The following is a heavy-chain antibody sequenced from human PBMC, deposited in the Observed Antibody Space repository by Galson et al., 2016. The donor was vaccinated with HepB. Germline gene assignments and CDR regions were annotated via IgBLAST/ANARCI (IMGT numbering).Heavy chain of an antibody. D-gene: IGHD7-27*01. Sequence: SLRLSCAASGFTFSNYPMSWVRQAPGKGLEWVSSISGGGDSTYYADSLTGRFTVSRDNSKNTLYLQMNSLRAEDTAVYYCARAWGNYGMDVWGQGTTVTVSS. CDR3: ARAWGNYGMDV. CDR1: GFTFSNYP. CDR2: ISGGGDST. J-gene: IGHJ6*02. V-gene: IGHV3-23*01.